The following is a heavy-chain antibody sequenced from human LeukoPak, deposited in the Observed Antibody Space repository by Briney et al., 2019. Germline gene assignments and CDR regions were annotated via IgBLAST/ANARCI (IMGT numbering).Heavy chain of an antibody. J-gene: IGHJ3*02. CDR2: ILYDGNNK. CDR3: ARDIEDASGREGEPDAFDI. V-gene: IGHV3-30*03. Sequence: GGSLRLSCAASDFSFSNYGMHWVRQAPGKGLEWVAVILYDGNNKHYAESVKGRSTISRDNSNNMLYLQMNSLRPEDTAVYYCARDIEDASGREGEPDAFDIWGQGTMVTVSS. D-gene: IGHD3-10*01. CDR1: DFSFSNYG.